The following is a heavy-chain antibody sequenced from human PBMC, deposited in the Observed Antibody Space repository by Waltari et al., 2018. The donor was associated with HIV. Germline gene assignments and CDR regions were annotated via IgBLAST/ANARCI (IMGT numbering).Heavy chain of an antibody. CDR2: IYYSGST. J-gene: IGHJ2*01. CDR3: ARHEGDGYNDFDL. Sequence: QLQLQESGPGLVKPSETLSLTCTVSGGSISSSSYYWGWIRQPPGKGLEWIGSIYYSGSTYYNPSLKSRVTISVDTSKNQFSLKLSSVTAADTAVYYCARHEGDGYNDFDLWGRGTLVTVSS. D-gene: IGHD5-12*01. CDR1: GGSISSSSYY. V-gene: IGHV4-39*01.